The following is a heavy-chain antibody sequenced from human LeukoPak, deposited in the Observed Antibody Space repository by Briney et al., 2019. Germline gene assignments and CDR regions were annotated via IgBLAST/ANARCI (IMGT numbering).Heavy chain of an antibody. CDR3: ARVVGYGYCSSTSCPLDAFDI. CDR2: INSDGSST. Sequence: GGSLRLSCAASGFTFSSYWMHWVRHAPGKGLVWVSRINSDGSSTSYADSVKGRFTISRDNAKNTLYLQMNSLRAEDTAVYYCARVVGYGYCSSTSCPLDAFDIWGQGTMVTVSS. D-gene: IGHD2-2*03. V-gene: IGHV3-74*01. J-gene: IGHJ3*02. CDR1: GFTFSSYW.